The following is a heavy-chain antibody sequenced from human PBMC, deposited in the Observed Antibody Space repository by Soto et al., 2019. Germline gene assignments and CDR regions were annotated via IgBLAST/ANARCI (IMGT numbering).Heavy chain of an antibody. CDR1: GGTFSSYT. V-gene: IGHV1-69*02. Sequence: ASVKVSCKASGGTFSSYTISWVRQAPGQGLEWMGRIIPILGIANYAQKFQGRVTITADKSTSTAYMELSSLRSEDTAVYYCASQDCSGGSCYYYYYMDVWGKGTTVTVSS. CDR2: IIPILGIA. J-gene: IGHJ6*03. D-gene: IGHD2-15*01. CDR3: ASQDCSGGSCYYYYYMDV.